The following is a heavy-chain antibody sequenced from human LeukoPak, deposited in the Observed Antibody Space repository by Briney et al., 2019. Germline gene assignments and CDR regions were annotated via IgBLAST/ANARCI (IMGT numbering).Heavy chain of an antibody. D-gene: IGHD3-22*01. J-gene: IGHJ4*02. CDR2: TYYRSKWYN. V-gene: IGHV6-1*01. CDR3: ARDKYYDTSASYYFDY. Sequence: SQTLSLTCAISGDSVSSNSAAWNWIRQSPSRGLEWLGRTYYRSKWYNDYAVSVRSRITIKPDTSKSQFSLQLNSVTPEDTAVYYCARDKYYDTSASYYFDYWGQGIPVTVSS. CDR1: GDSVSSNSAA.